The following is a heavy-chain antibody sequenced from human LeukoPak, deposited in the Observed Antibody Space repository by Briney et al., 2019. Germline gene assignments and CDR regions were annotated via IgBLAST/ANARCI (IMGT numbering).Heavy chain of an antibody. CDR3: ARGVGTANYYTD. J-gene: IGHJ4*02. D-gene: IGHD4/OR15-4a*01. Sequence: GGSLRLSCAASGFTFSSYAMSWVRQAPGKGLEWVANINPDGSDKYYVDSVKDRFTISRDNAKNSLHLQMNGLRVEDTAIYYCARGVGTANYYTDWGQGTLVTVSS. CDR1: GFTFSSYA. V-gene: IGHV3-7*01. CDR2: INPDGSDK.